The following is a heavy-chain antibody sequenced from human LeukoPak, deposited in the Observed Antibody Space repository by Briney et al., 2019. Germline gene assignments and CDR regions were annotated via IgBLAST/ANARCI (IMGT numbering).Heavy chain of an antibody. CDR1: GYTFNSYY. V-gene: IGHV1-46*02. Sequence: ASVKVSCKASGYTFNSYYMHWVRQAPGQGLEWMGIINPSGGSTSYAQKFQGRVTMTRDTSTSTVYMELSSLRSEDTAVYYCAGERDRGYYDSSGPLVRKGAFDIWGQGTMVTVSS. CDR3: AGERDRGYYDSSGPLVRKGAFDI. CDR2: INPSGGST. D-gene: IGHD3-22*01. J-gene: IGHJ3*02.